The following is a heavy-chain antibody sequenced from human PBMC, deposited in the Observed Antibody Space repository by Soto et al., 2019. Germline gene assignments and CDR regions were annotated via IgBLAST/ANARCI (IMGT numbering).Heavy chain of an antibody. D-gene: IGHD6-19*01. CDR3: ARDLGGWYGYYYYGMDV. CDR2: ISYDGSNK. V-gene: IGHV3-30-3*01. CDR1: GFTFSSYA. Sequence: LRLSCAASGFTFSSYAMHWVRQAPGKGLEWVAVISYDGSNKYYADSVKGRFTISRDNSKNTLYLQMNSLRAEDTAVYYCARDLGGWYGYYYYGMDVWGQGTTVTVSS. J-gene: IGHJ6*02.